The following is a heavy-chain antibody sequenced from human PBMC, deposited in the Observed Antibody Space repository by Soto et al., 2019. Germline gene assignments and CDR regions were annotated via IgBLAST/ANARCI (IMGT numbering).Heavy chain of an antibody. CDR3: GPTPGGGGY. Sequence: EVQLVESGGGLIQPGGSLRLSCAVSGFTVSNNYMSWVRQAPGKGLEGVSVIYSGGYTAYGDSVKGRFTISRDNSKNTLYLQMNRLGPADPAVFLWGPTPGGGGYWGQGTLVTVSS. CDR1: GFTVSNNY. J-gene: IGHJ4*02. D-gene: IGHD3-16*01. CDR2: IYSGGYT. V-gene: IGHV3-53*01.